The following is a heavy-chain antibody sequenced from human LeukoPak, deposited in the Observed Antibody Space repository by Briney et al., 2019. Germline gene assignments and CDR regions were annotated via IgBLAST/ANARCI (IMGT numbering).Heavy chain of an antibody. CDR3: AHDYYDSSGYYRQIPYFDY. D-gene: IGHD3-22*01. J-gene: IGHJ4*02. CDR1: GFTFSSYG. V-gene: IGHV3-30*18. CDR2: ISYDGSNK. Sequence: GGSLRLSCAASGFTFSSYGMHWVRQAPGKGLEWVAVISYDGSNKYYADSVKGRFTISRDNSKNTLYLQMNSLRAEDTAVYYCAHDYYDSSGYYRQIPYFDYRGQGTLVTVSS.